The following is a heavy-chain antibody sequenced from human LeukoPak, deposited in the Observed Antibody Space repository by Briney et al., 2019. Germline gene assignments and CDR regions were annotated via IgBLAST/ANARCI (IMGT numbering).Heavy chain of an antibody. Sequence: GASVKVSCKASGYTFTSYAMHWVRQAPGQRLEWMGWINAGNGNTKYSQKFQGRVTITRDTSASTAYMELSSLRSEDTAVYYCARDAFYGGNVPLDYWGQGTLVTVSS. CDR1: GYTFTSYA. J-gene: IGHJ4*02. V-gene: IGHV1-3*01. CDR2: INAGNGNT. D-gene: IGHD4-23*01. CDR3: ARDAFYGGNVPLDY.